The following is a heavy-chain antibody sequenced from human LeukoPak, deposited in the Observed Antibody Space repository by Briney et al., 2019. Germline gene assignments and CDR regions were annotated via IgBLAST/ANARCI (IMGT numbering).Heavy chain of an antibody. CDR2: ISSSSSTI. D-gene: IGHD3-22*01. CDR3: ARATREYYYDSSGSLY. Sequence: PGGSLRLSCAASGFTVSSNYMSWVRQAPGKGLEWVSYISSSSSTIYYADSVKGRFTISRDNAKNSLYLQMNSLRAEDTAVYYCARATREYYYDSSGSLYWGQGTLVTVSS. J-gene: IGHJ4*02. CDR1: GFTVSSNY. V-gene: IGHV3-48*04.